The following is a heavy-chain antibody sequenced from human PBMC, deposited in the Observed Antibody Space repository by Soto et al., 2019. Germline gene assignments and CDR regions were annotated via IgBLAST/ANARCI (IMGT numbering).Heavy chain of an antibody. V-gene: IGHV4-59*08. CDR2: IYYSGST. J-gene: IGHJ4*02. D-gene: IGHD3-22*01. CDR1: LRSSSTYS. Sequence: SETLSLTHTFNLRSSSTYSCTCIRQPPAKGLEWIGYIYYSGSTNYNPSLKSRLTISVDTSKNQFSLKLSSVTAADTAVYYCARSDHYYYDSSGYWDYWGQGTLVTVPQ. CDR3: ARSDHYYYDSSGYWDY.